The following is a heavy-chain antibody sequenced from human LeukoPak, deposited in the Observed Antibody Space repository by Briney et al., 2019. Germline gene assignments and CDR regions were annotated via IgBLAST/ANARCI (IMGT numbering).Heavy chain of an antibody. V-gene: IGHV3-30*19. CDR1: GLSFSTYG. CDR3: AKDRASPSGYSNGYYDWPDY. J-gene: IGHJ4*02. Sequence: GGSLRLSCVASGLSFSTYGMHWVRQAPGKGLEWVAVISYDGSNKYYADSVKGRFTISRDNSKNTLYLQMNSLRAEDTAVYYCAKDRASPSGYSNGYYDWPDYWGQGTLVTVSS. CDR2: ISYDGSNK. D-gene: IGHD5-18*01.